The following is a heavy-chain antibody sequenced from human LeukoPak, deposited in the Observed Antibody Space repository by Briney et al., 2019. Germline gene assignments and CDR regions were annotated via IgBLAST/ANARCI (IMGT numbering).Heavy chain of an antibody. Sequence: PGGSLRLSCAASGITFSSHAMTWVRQAPGKGLEWVAAIRGNGATTDYADSVKGRFTISRDNSKNALYLQMDGLRPDDTAVYFCAKDHLEGTKWDYYYYGMDVWGQGTTVTVSS. J-gene: IGHJ6*02. CDR1: GITFSSHA. CDR2: IRGNGATT. V-gene: IGHV3-23*01. D-gene: IGHD1-7*01. CDR3: AKDHLEGTKWDYYYYGMDV.